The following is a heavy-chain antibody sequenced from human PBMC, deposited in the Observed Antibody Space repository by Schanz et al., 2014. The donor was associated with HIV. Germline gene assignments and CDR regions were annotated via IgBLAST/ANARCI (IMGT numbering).Heavy chain of an antibody. CDR1: GFTFSSYW. Sequence: EVQLVESGGGLVQPGGSLRLSCAASGFTFSSYWMTWVRQAPGKGLEWVSSIDIAGTLTYFADSVKGRFTISRDNSKNTLYLQMNSLRAEDTAVYYCALSRPSGYGGSWYFDLWGRGTLVAVSS. CDR3: ALSRPSGYGGSWYFDL. CDR2: IDIAGTLT. J-gene: IGHJ2*01. D-gene: IGHD2-15*01. V-gene: IGHV3-23*03.